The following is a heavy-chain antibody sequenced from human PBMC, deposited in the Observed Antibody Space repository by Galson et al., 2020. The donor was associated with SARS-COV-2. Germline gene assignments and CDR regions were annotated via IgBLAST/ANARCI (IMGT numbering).Heavy chain of an antibody. J-gene: IGHJ5*02. D-gene: IGHD1-26*01. CDR2: IYYSGST. V-gene: IGHV4-39*01. CDR1: GASTSSSAYF. CDR3: ARQGRWELLLDP. Sequence: SETLSLTCTVSGASTSSSAYFWVWIRQPPGKGLEWVGSIYYSGSTYYNPSLKSRVTISVDTSKSEVSLTLNSVTAADTAVYYCARQGRWELLLDPWGQGTLVTVSS.